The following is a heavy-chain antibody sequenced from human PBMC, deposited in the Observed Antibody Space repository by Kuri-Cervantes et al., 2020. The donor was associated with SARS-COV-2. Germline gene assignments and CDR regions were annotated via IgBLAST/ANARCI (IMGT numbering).Heavy chain of an antibody. Sequence: GESLKISCAASGFTVSSNYMSWVRQAPGKGLEWVSVIYSGGSTYYADSVKGRFTISRDNSKNTLYLQMNSLRAEDTAVYYCARPIVGATSGMDVWGQGTTVTVSS. CDR3: ARPIVGATSGMDV. J-gene: IGHJ6*02. CDR2: IYSGGST. V-gene: IGHV3-53*01. D-gene: IGHD1-26*01. CDR1: GFTVSSNY.